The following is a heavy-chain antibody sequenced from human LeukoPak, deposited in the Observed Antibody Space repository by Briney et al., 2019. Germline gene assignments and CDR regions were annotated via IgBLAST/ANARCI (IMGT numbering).Heavy chain of an antibody. D-gene: IGHD4-17*01. J-gene: IGHJ2*01. CDR1: GGSFSGYY. Sequence: SETLSLTCAVYGGSFSGYYWSWIRQPPGKGLEWIGEINHSGSANYNPSLKSRVTISVDSSKNQFSLKLSSVTAADTAVCYCARESTVTRYFDLSRRGTLVTVSS. CDR3: ARESTVTRYFDL. CDR2: INHSGSA. V-gene: IGHV4-34*01.